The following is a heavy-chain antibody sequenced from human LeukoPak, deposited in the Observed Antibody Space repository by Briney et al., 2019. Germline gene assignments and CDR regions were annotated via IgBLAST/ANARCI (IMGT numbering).Heavy chain of an antibody. D-gene: IGHD5-18*01. CDR3: ARDNGDTAMVNFYYYYYGMDV. CDR2: ISSSSSYI. J-gene: IGHJ6*02. V-gene: IGHV3-21*01. CDR1: GFTFSSYS. Sequence: GGSLRLSCAASGFTFSSYSMNWVRQAPGKGLEWVSSISSSSSYIYYADSVKGRFTISRDNAKNSLYLQMNSLRAEDIAVYYCARDNGDTAMVNFYYYYYGMDVWGQGTTVTVSS.